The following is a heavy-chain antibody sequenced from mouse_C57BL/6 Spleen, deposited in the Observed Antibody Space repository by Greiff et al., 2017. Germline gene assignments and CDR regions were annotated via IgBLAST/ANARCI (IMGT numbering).Heavy chain of an antibody. V-gene: IGHV1-81*01. CDR3: ARDYGSSLYAMDY. D-gene: IGHD1-1*01. Sequence: QVQLQQSGAELARPGASVKLSCKASGYTFTSYGISWVKQRTGQGLEWIGEIYPRSGNTYYNEKFKGKATLTADKSSSTAYMELRSLTSDDSAVYFCARDYGSSLYAMDYWGQGTSVTVSS. CDR2: IYPRSGNT. J-gene: IGHJ4*01. CDR1: GYTFTSYG.